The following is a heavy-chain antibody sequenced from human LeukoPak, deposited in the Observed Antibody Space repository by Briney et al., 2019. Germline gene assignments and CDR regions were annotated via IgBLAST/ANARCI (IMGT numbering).Heavy chain of an antibody. CDR1: GYSFTSYW. Sequence: GESLEISCKGSGYSFTSYWIGWVRQMPGKGLEWMGIIYPGDSDTRYSPSFQGQVTISADKSISTAYLQWSSLKASDTAMYYCARRGTGYSSMYWFDPWGQGTLVTVSS. CDR2: IYPGDSDT. J-gene: IGHJ5*02. V-gene: IGHV5-51*01. CDR3: ARRGTGYSSMYWFDP. D-gene: IGHD5-18*01.